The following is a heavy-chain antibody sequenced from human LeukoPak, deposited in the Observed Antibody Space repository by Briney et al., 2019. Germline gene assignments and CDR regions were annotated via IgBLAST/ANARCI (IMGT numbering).Heavy chain of an antibody. V-gene: IGHV3-20*04. CDR2: INWNGGSI. J-gene: IGHJ4*02. CDR1: GFTFDDYG. D-gene: IGHD2-2*01. CDR3: ARGRSTFDY. Sequence: GGTLRLSCAVSGFTFDDYGMSWVRQAPGKGLEWVSGINWNGGSIGYADSVKGRFTISRDNVKNSLYLQMNSLRAEDTALYYCARGRSTFDYWGQGTLVTVSS.